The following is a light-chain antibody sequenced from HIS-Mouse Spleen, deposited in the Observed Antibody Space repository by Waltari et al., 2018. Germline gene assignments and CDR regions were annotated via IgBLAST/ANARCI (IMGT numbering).Light chain of an antibody. J-gene: IGKJ1*01. CDR2: GAS. Sequence: EIVLTQPPGTLSLSPGERATISGRASQSVSSSYLAWYQQKPGQAPRLLIYGASSRATGIPDRFSGSGSGTDFTLTISRLEPEDFAVYYCQQYGSSRWTFGQGTKVEIK. CDR3: QQYGSSRWT. CDR1: QSVSSSY. V-gene: IGKV3-20*01.